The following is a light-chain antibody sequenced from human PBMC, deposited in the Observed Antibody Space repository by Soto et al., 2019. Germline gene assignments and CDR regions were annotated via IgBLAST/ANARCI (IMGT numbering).Light chain of an antibody. J-gene: IGLJ3*02. CDR1: SSNIGSNT. Sequence: QAVVTQPPSASGTPGQRVTISCSGSSSNIGSNTVNWYQQLPGTAPKLLIYSNNQRPSGVPDRFSGSKSGTSASLAISGLQSEDEAVYYCAAWDDSLNGWVFGGGTKLTVL. CDR2: SNN. V-gene: IGLV1-44*01. CDR3: AAWDDSLNGWV.